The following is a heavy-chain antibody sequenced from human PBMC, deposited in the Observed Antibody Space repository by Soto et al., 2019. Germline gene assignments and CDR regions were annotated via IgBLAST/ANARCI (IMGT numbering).Heavy chain of an antibody. J-gene: IGHJ4*02. V-gene: IGHV1-69*01. D-gene: IGHD3-22*01. Sequence: QVQLVQSGAEVKKPGSSVKVSCKASGGTFSSYAISWVRQAPGQGLEWMGGIIPIFGTPNYAQKFQGRVTITADESTSTAYMELSSLRSEDTAVYYCAASVTMIVVVIHFDYWGQGTLVTVSS. CDR2: IIPIFGTP. CDR1: GGTFSSYA. CDR3: AASVTMIVVVIHFDY.